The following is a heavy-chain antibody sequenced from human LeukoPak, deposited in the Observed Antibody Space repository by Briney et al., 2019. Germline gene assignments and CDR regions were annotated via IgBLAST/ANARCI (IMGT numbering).Heavy chain of an antibody. Sequence: PGGSLRLSCAASGFTFSSYAMSWVRQAPGKGLEWVSAINGSGGSTYYADYVNGRFTISRDNSKNTLYLQMNSLRAEDTAVYYCAKDRGSGSYYQERPFDYWGQGTLVTVSS. CDR3: AKDRGSGSYYQERPFDY. V-gene: IGHV3-23*01. J-gene: IGHJ4*02. CDR2: INGSGGST. D-gene: IGHD3-10*01. CDR1: GFTFSSYA.